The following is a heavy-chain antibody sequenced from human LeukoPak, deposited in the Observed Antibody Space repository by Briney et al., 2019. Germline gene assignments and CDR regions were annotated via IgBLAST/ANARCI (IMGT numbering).Heavy chain of an antibody. CDR1: GYSFTSYW. Sequence: GESLKISCKGSGYSFTSYWIGWVRQMPGKGLEWMGIIYPGDSDTRYSPSFQGQVTISADKSISTAYLQWSSLKASDTAMYYCARHNAVRGVIITFPLPDYWGQGTLVTVSS. V-gene: IGHV5-51*01. CDR3: ARHNAVRGVIITFPLPDY. D-gene: IGHD3-10*01. CDR2: IYPGDSDT. J-gene: IGHJ4*02.